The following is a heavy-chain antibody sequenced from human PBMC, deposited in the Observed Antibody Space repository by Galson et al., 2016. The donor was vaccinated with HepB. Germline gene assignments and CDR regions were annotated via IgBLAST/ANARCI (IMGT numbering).Heavy chain of an antibody. CDR2: ISSSSSSI. Sequence: SLRLSCAASGFTFSSYTMNWVRQAPGKGLEWVSYISSSSSSIYYADSVKGRFTISRDNAKNSLYLQMNSLRDEDTAVYYCATRYCSGGSCYSAAPRYWYFDLWGRGTLVTVSS. CDR3: ATRYCSGGSCYSAAPRYWYFDL. CDR1: GFTFSSYT. D-gene: IGHD2-15*01. J-gene: IGHJ2*01. V-gene: IGHV3-48*02.